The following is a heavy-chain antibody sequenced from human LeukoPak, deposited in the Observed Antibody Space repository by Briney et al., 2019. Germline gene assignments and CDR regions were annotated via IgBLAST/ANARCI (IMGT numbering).Heavy chain of an antibody. CDR1: GFTFNNYA. D-gene: IGHD3-16*01. CDR3: IADTAGDLAF. V-gene: IGHV3-9*01. Sequence: RPGGSLRLSCATSGFTFNNYALHWVRQAPGKGLEWVSGILSNSAAIGYGDSVKGRFTISRDAATNSLYLQMNSLKIEDTALYYCIADTAGDLAFWGQGTLVTVSS. CDR2: ILSNSAAI. J-gene: IGHJ4*02.